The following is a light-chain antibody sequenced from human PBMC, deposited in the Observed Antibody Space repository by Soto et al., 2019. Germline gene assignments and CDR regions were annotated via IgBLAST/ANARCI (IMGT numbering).Light chain of an antibody. Sequence: QSVLTQPPSVSGAPGQRVTISCTGSSSNIGAGYDVHWYQQLPGTAPKLLIYGNSNRPSGVPDRFSGSKSGTSASLAITGLQAEDEADYCCQSYDSSLSGSYVCGTRTKLTVL. CDR1: SSNIGAGYD. V-gene: IGLV1-40*01. CDR2: GNS. J-gene: IGLJ1*01. CDR3: QSYDSSLSGSYV.